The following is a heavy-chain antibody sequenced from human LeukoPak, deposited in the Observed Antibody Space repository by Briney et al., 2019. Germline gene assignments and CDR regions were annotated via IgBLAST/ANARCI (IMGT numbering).Heavy chain of an antibody. J-gene: IGHJ3*02. CDR3: ARVGYSSGWTTFGAFDI. D-gene: IGHD6-19*01. V-gene: IGHV4-59*01. CDR2: IYYGGST. CDR1: GGSISSYY. Sequence: PSETLSLTCTVSGGSISSYYWSWIRQPPGKGLEWIGYIYYGGSTNYNPSLKSRVTISVDTSKNQFSLKLSSVTAADTAVYYCARVGYSSGWTTFGAFDIWGQGTMVTVSS.